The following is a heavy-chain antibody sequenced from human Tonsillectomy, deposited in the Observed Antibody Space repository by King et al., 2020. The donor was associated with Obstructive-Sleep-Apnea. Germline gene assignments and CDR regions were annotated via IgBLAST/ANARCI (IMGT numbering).Heavy chain of an antibody. V-gene: IGHV3-30*04. J-gene: IGHJ4*02. Sequence: VQLVESGGGVVQPGRSLRLSCAASGFTFSSYAMYWVRQAPGKGLEWVAVISKDGSNKYYADSVKGRFTISRDNSKTTLYVQMNSLRAADTAVYYCARGEYCTSTSCYWEYDFDYWGQGTLVTVSS. CDR1: GFTFSSYA. D-gene: IGHD2-2*01. CDR3: ARGEYCTSTSCYWEYDFDY. CDR2: ISKDGSNK.